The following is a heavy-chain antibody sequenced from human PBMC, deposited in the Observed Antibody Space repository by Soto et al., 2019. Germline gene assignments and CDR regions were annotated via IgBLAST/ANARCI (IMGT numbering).Heavy chain of an antibody. CDR1: GGSISSGGYS. Sequence: SETLSLTCAVSGGSISSGGYSWSWIRQPPGKGLEWIGNIYHMGSTYYNPSLKSRVTMSVDKSKNQFYLKLISVTAAETAVYYCARVVVPVPIWGYKYFDFWGQRTLVPVSP. CDR2: IYHMGST. CDR3: ARVVVPVPIWGYKYFDF. J-gene: IGHJ4*02. D-gene: IGHD2-2*01. V-gene: IGHV4-30-2*01.